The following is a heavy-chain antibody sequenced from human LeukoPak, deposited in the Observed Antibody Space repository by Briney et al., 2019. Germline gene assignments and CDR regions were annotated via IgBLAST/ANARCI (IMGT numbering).Heavy chain of an antibody. CDR2: IYHSGST. V-gene: IGHV4-30-2*01. CDR1: VGSISSGGYS. J-gene: IGHJ3*02. D-gene: IGHD5-18*01. Sequence: SETLSLTCAVSVGSISSGGYSWSWIRQPPGKGLEWIGYIYHSGSTYYNPSLKSRVTISVDRSKNQFSLKLSSVTAADTAVYYCASDQGYSYGYVGAFDIWGQGTMVTVSS. CDR3: ASDQGYSYGYVGAFDI.